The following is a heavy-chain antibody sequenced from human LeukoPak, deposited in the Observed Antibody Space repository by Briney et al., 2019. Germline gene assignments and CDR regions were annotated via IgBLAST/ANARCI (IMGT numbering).Heavy chain of an antibody. CDR1: GYTFTSYG. D-gene: IGHD4-23*01. V-gene: IGHV1-18*01. Sequence: GASVKVSCTASGYTFTSYGISWVRQAPGQGLEWMGWISAYNGNTNYAQKLQGRVTMTTDTSTSTAYMELRSLRSDDTAVYYCARVSRSYGGSLRLDYWGQGTLVTVSS. CDR3: ARVSRSYGGSLRLDY. CDR2: ISAYNGNT. J-gene: IGHJ4*02.